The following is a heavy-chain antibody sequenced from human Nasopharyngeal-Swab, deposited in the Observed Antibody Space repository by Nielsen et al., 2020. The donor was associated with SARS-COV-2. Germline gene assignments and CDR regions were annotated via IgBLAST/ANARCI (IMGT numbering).Heavy chain of an antibody. CDR1: GFTFSDYY. CDR3: ASLLWFGELPSDYYYYGMDV. Sequence: GGSLRLSCAASGFTFSDYYMSWIRQAPGKGLEWVSYISSSGSTIYYADSVKGRFTISRDNAKNSLYLQMSSLRAEDTAVYYCASLLWFGELPSDYYYYGMDVWGQGTTVTVSS. D-gene: IGHD3-10*01. CDR2: ISSSGSTI. V-gene: IGHV3-11*04. J-gene: IGHJ6*02.